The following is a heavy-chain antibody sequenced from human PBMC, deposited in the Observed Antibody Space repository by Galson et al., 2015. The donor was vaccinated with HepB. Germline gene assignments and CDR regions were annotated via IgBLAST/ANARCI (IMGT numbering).Heavy chain of an antibody. J-gene: IGHJ4*02. CDR3: TTGSTLNF. V-gene: IGHV3-15*05. D-gene: IGHD6-13*01. Sequence: SLRLSCAASGFTFKDAHMNWVRQGPGKGMEWVARVKTMATGATTDFAAPVKGRFTTSRDDSKNTVYLQMGSLKTEDTAIYYCTTGSTLNFWGQGTLVTVSS. CDR2: VKTMATGATT. CDR1: GFTFKDAH.